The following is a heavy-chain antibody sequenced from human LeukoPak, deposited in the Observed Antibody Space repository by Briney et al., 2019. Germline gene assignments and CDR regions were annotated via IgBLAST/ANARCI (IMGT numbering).Heavy chain of an antibody. V-gene: IGHV1-46*01. D-gene: IGHD5-18*01. J-gene: IGHJ4*02. Sequence: ASVKVSCKASGYTFTSYYMHWVRQAPEQGLEWMGIINPSGGSTSYAQKFQGRVTMTRDTSTSTVYMELSSLRSEDTAVYYCARDLRLRGYSYGHWGQGTLVTVSS. CDR1: GYTFTSYY. CDR2: INPSGGST. CDR3: ARDLRLRGYSYGH.